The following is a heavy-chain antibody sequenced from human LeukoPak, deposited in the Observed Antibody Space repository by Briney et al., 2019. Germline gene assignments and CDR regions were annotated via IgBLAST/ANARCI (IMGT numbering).Heavy chain of an antibody. CDR2: ISTSAGDT. Sequence: GGPLRLSCAASGFTFSSYAMSWVRQAPGKGLEWVSAISTSAGDTYYTDSVKGRFTISRDNSENTLFLQMNSLRAEDTAVYYCAKHIIVGTTKSMDSWAQGPGDRVSS. CDR1: GFTFSSYA. CDR3: AKHIIVGTTKSMDS. J-gene: IGHJ4*02. V-gene: IGHV3-23*01. D-gene: IGHD1-26*01.